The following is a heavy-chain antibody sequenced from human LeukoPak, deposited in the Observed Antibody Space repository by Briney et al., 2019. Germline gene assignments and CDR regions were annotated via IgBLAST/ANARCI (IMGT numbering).Heavy chain of an antibody. CDR1: GITFSDYY. CDR2: ISSSSSYT. V-gene: IGHV3-11*06. CDR3: ARSVGYCSGGSCYPGYFQH. Sequence: GGSLRLSCAASGITFSDYYMSWIRQAPGKGLEWVSYISSSSSYTNYADSVKGRFTISRDNAKNSLYLQMNSLRAEDTAVYYCARSVGYCSGGSCYPGYFQHWGQGTLVTVSS. J-gene: IGHJ1*01. D-gene: IGHD2-15*01.